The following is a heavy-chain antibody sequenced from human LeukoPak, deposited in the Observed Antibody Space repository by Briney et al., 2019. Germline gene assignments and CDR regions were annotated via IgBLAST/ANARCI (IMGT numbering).Heavy chain of an antibody. V-gene: IGHV3-30-3*01. Sequence: GGSLRLSCAASGFAFSHAWMSWVRQAPGKGLEWVAVISYDGSNKYYADSVKGRFTISRDNSKNTLYLQMNSLRAEDTAVYYCARGPWELLSDYYYYMDVWGKGTTVTVSS. CDR2: ISYDGSNK. D-gene: IGHD1-26*01. CDR1: GFAFSHAW. J-gene: IGHJ6*03. CDR3: ARGPWELLSDYYYYMDV.